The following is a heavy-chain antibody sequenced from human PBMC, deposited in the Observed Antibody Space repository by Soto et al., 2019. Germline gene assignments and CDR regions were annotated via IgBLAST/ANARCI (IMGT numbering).Heavy chain of an antibody. D-gene: IGHD3-3*01. CDR3: ARDRGIFGVVTMGYYGMDV. Sequence: SVKVSCKASGYTFTSYDINWVRQATGQGLEWMGWMNPIFGTANYAQKFQGRVTITADESTSTAYMELSSLRSEDTAVYYCARDRGIFGVVTMGYYGMDVWGQGTTVTVSS. CDR1: GYTFTSYD. V-gene: IGHV1-69*13. CDR2: MNPIFGTA. J-gene: IGHJ6*02.